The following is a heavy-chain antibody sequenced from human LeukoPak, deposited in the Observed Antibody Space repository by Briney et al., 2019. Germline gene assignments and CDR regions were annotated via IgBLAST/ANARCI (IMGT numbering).Heavy chain of an antibody. Sequence: GGSLRLSCAASGFTFSSYSMNWVRQAPGKGLEWVSSISSSSSYIYYADSVKGRFTISRDNAKNSLYLQMNSLRAEDTAVYYCARDVDILTGYSVYYYYYMDVWGKGTTVTVSS. J-gene: IGHJ6*03. CDR1: GFTFSSYS. D-gene: IGHD3-9*01. V-gene: IGHV3-21*01. CDR2: ISSSSSYI. CDR3: ARDVDILTGYSVYYYYYMDV.